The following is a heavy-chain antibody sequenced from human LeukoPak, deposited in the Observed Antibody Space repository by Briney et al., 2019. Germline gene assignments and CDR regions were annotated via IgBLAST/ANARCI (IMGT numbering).Heavy chain of an antibody. V-gene: IGHV3-48*03. CDR2: ISSSGSTI. CDR3: ARWGCSGGSCYSGYYGMDV. CDR1: GFTFSSYE. Sequence: GGSLRLSCAASGFTFSSYEMNWVRQAPGKGLERVSYISSSGSTIYYADSVKGRFTISRDNAKNSLYLQMNSLRAEDTAVYYCARWGCSGGSCYSGYYGMDVWGQGTTVTVSS. D-gene: IGHD2-15*01. J-gene: IGHJ6*02.